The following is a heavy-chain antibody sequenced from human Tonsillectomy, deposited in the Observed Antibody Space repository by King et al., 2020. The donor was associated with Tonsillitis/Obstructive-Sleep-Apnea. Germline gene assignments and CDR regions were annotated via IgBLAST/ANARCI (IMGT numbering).Heavy chain of an antibody. CDR1: GGSFSGYY. D-gene: IGHD2-2*01. CDR2: INHSGST. CDR3: ASQRTSHYRRRFEH. Sequence: VQLQQWGAGLLKPSETLSLTCAVYGGSFSGYYWSWIRQPPGKGLEWIGEINHSGSTNYNPSLKSRVTISVDTSKNQFSLKLSSVTAADTAVYYCASQRTSHYRRRFEHWGQGTLVTVSS. V-gene: IGHV4-34*01. J-gene: IGHJ4*02.